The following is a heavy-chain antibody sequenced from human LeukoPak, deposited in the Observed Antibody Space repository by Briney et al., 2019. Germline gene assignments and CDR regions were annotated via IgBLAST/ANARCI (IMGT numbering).Heavy chain of an antibody. D-gene: IGHD7-27*01. J-gene: IGHJ5*02. Sequence: GASVKVSCKASGYTFTSYYMHWVRQAPGQGLEWMGIINPSGGSTSYAQKYQGRVTTTKDTSTSTVYMELSSLRSEDTAVYYCARANWGSFRWFDPWGQGTLVTVSP. CDR2: INPSGGST. CDR3: ARANWGSFRWFDP. CDR1: GYTFTSYY. V-gene: IGHV1-46*01.